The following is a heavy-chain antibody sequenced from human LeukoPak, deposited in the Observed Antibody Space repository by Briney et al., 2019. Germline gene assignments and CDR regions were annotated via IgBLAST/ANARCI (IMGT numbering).Heavy chain of an antibody. CDR3: ARVAVPHSRHHFDY. Sequence: GGSLRLSCAASGFSFTGYSMTWVRQAPRKGLEWISYISAGSDYIFYADSVKGRFTISRDNAKKSVSLQMNSLRADDTAVDYCARVAVPHSRHHFDYWGQGTLVTVSS. D-gene: IGHD6-25*01. CDR1: GFSFTGYS. J-gene: IGHJ4*02. V-gene: IGHV3-21*05. CDR2: ISAGSDYI.